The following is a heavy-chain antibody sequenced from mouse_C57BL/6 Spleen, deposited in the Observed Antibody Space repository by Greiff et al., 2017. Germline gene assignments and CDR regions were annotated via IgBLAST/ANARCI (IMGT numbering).Heavy chain of an antibody. D-gene: IGHD2-2*01. CDR3: ARPWLPYYYAMDY. J-gene: IGHJ4*01. CDR2: ISSGSSTI. CDR1: GFTFSDYG. Sequence: EVQRVESGGGLVKPGGSLKLSCAASGFTFSDYGMHWVRQAPEKGLEWVAYISSGSSTIYYADTVKGRFTISSDNAKNTLFLQMTSLRSEDTAMYYCARPWLPYYYAMDYWGQGTSVTVSS. V-gene: IGHV5-17*01.